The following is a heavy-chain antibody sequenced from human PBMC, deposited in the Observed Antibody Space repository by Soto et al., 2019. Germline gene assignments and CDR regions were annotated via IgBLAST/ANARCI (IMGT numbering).Heavy chain of an antibody. Sequence: EEQLVESGGGLVQPGGSLRLSCVASGFILSGYDMHWVRQATGEGLEWVSAIGTAGDPYYSGSVKGRFTISRGNAENSVYLQMNSLRAGDTAVYYCARAGHDSSGYYFYAMDVWGPGTTVTVSS. CDR2: IGTAGDP. CDR1: GFILSGYD. V-gene: IGHV3-13*05. D-gene: IGHD6-19*01. CDR3: ARAGHDSSGYYFYAMDV. J-gene: IGHJ6*02.